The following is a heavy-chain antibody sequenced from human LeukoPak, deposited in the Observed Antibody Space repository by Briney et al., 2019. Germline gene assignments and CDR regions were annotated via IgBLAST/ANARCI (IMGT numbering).Heavy chain of an antibody. J-gene: IGHJ4*02. V-gene: IGHV3-72*01. D-gene: IGHD3-22*01. CDR2: IRNKANSYNT. Sequence: PGGSLRLSCAVSGFTFSDHYMDWVRQAPGKGLEWVGRIRNKANSYNTDYAASVIGKFTISRDDSKNSLDLQMNSLKIEDTAMYYCTRVGDYSSSWNYWGQGTLVTVSS. CDR3: TRVGDYSSSWNY. CDR1: GFTFSDHY.